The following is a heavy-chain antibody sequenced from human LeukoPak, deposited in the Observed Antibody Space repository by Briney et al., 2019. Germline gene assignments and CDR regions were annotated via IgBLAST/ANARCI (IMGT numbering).Heavy chain of an antibody. CDR3: ARSGYDYGRFDY. CDR1: GGTFSSYA. V-gene: IGHV1-69*04. D-gene: IGHD5-12*01. Sequence: GASVKVSCKASGGTFSSYAISWVRQAPGQGLEWMGRIIPILGIANYAQKFQGRVTITADKSTSTAYMELSSLRSEDTAMYYCARSGYDYGRFDYWGQGTLVTVSS. J-gene: IGHJ4*02. CDR2: IIPILGIA.